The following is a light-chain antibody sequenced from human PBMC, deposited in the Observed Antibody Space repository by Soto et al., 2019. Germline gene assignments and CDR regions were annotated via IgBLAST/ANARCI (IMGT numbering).Light chain of an antibody. CDR3: QQYGSSPRT. Sequence: EIVLTQAPGTLSLSPGDTAALSCRASQSVSNNYLAWYQQKPGQAPRLLMFGASSRATGIPDRFSGSASGTDFTLTISRLEPEYFAVYYCQQYGSSPRTFGQGTKVEIK. V-gene: IGKV3-20*01. CDR2: GAS. J-gene: IGKJ1*01. CDR1: QSVSNNY.